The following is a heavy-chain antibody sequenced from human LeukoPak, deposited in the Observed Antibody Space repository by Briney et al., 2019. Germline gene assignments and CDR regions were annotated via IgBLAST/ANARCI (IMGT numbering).Heavy chain of an antibody. CDR1: GGSISSGSYY. CDR3: ARGHGRNYYDR. D-gene: IGHD3-22*01. J-gene: IGHJ4*02. V-gene: IGHV4-61*02. CDR2: IYTSGST. Sequence: SETLSLTCTVSGGSISSGSYYWSWIRQPAGKGLEWIGRIYTSGSTNYNPSLKSRVTISVDTSKNQFSLKLSSVTAADTAVYYCARGHGRNYYDRWGQGTLVTVS.